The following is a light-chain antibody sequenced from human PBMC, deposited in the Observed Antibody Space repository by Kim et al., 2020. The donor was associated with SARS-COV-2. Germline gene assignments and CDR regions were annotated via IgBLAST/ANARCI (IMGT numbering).Light chain of an antibody. Sequence: QPVLTQPPSASGTPGQRVTISCSGSSSNIGSHTVNWYQQLPGRAPRLLIYSNNQRPSGVPDRFSGSKSGTSASLAISGLQSEDEADYYCAAWDVSLKANVFGTGTKVTFL. J-gene: IGLJ1*01. CDR3: AAWDVSLKANV. CDR2: SNN. V-gene: IGLV1-44*01. CDR1: SSNIGSHT.